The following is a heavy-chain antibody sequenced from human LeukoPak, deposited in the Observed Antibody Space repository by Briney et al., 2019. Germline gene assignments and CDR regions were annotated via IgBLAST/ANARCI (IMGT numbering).Heavy chain of an antibody. CDR2: IYYSGST. D-gene: IGHD3-10*01. Sequence: PSETLSLTCTVSGDSISSYYWSWIRQPPGKGLEWIGYIYYSGSTNSNPSLKSRVTISVDTSKNQFSLTLSSVTAADTAVYYCARTFGVLSHNWFDPWGQGTLVTVSS. V-gene: IGHV4-59*01. J-gene: IGHJ5*02. CDR1: GDSISSYY. CDR3: ARTFGVLSHNWFDP.